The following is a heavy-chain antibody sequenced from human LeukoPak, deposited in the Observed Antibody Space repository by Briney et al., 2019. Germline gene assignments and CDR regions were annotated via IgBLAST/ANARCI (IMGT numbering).Heavy chain of an antibody. J-gene: IGHJ6*02. V-gene: IGHV1-2*04. D-gene: IGHD3-3*01. CDR3: VRGGDFWSGYYPYYYYYGMDV. CDR1: GYTFTGYY. Sequence: ASVKVSCKASGYTFTGYYMHWVRQAPGQGLEWMGWINSNSGGTNYAQKFQGWVTMTRDTSISTAYMELSRLRSDDTAVYYCVRGGDFWSGYYPYYYYYGMDVWGQGTTVTVSS. CDR2: INSNSGGT.